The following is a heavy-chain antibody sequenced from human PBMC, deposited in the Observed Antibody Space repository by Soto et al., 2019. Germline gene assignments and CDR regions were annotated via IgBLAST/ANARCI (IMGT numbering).Heavy chain of an antibody. CDR2: ISYDGSNK. V-gene: IGHV3-30-3*01. J-gene: IGHJ4*02. D-gene: IGHD2-2*01. Sequence: GGSLRLSCAASGFTFSSYAMHWVRQAPGKGLEWVAVISYDGSNKYYADSVKGRFTISRDNSKNTLYLQMNSLRAEDTAVYYCARDPAGYCSSTSCWLSRGYFDYWGQGTLVTVSS. CDR3: ARDPAGYCSSTSCWLSRGYFDY. CDR1: GFTFSSYA.